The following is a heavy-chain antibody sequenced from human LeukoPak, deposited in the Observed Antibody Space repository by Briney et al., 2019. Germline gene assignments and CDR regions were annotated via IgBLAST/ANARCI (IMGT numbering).Heavy chain of an antibody. V-gene: IGHV4-39*01. CDR2: IYYSGTT. D-gene: IGHD1-1*01. CDR3: ARHRRVTNWYVDF. CDR1: GASISGDSNFF. Sequence: SETLSLTCTVSGASISGDSNFFWGRFRQPPGKGLDWIGIIYYSGTTYYNPSLESRVTIFVDTSKNLFSLRLTSVTAADTAVYYCARHRRVTNWYVDFWGQGTLLTVSS. J-gene: IGHJ4*02.